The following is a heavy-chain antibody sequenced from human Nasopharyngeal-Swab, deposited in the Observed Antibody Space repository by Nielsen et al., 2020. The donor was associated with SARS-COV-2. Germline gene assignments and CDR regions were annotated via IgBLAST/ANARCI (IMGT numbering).Heavy chain of an antibody. J-gene: IGHJ4*02. CDR3: AKICGGSDGSCSLDY. CDR2: ISGSGGST. CDR1: GFTFSSYA. V-gene: IGHV3-23*01. D-gene: IGHD2-15*01. Sequence: GGSLRLSCAASGFTFSSYAMSWVRQAPGKGLEWVSAISGSGGSTYYADSVKGRFTISRDNSKNTLYLQMNSLRAEDTAVYYCAKICGGSDGSCSLDYWGQGTLVTVSS.